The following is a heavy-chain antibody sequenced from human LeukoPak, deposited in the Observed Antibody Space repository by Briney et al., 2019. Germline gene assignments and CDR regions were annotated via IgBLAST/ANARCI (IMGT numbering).Heavy chain of an antibody. CDR2: IYYSGTT. J-gene: IGHJ3*01. CDR3: ARGRDGYNDGFDF. CDR1: GGSISNYY. D-gene: IGHD5-24*01. Sequence: SETLSPTCTVSGGSISNYYWSWIRQPPGKGLEWIGYIYYSGTTNYNPSLKSRFTISVDTSKNQFSLRVSSVTAADTAVYYCARGRDGYNDGFDFWGQGTMVTVSS. V-gene: IGHV4-59*01.